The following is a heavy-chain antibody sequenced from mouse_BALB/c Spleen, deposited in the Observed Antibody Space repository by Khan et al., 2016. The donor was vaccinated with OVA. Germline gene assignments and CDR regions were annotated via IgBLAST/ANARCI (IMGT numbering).Heavy chain of an antibody. CDR1: GFSLTTYG. J-gene: IGHJ3*01. V-gene: IGHV2-2*01. CDR3: SRNSYMYDFTY. D-gene: IGHD2-14*01. CDR2: IWSGGNT. Sequence: QVRLQQSGPGPVPPSPSLSITCTVSGFSLTTYGVHWVRQSPGKGLEWLGLIWSGGNTDYNAAFISRLSITKDNSKSQVFFKMNSLQADDTAMYYCSRNSYMYDFTYWCQGTLVTVSA.